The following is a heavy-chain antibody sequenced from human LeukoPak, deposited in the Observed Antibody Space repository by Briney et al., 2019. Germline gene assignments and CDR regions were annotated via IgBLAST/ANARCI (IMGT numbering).Heavy chain of an antibody. Sequence: PGGSLRLSCAASGFTFSSYEMNWVRQAPGKGLEWVSYISSGATNIYYADSVKGRFTISRDNADNSLYLQMNSLRAEDTAVYYCASFPSSGWYVSGNDFWGQGTLVTVSS. J-gene: IGHJ4*02. V-gene: IGHV3-48*03. CDR2: ISSGATNI. CDR3: ASFPSSGWYVSGNDF. CDR1: GFTFSSYE. D-gene: IGHD6-19*01.